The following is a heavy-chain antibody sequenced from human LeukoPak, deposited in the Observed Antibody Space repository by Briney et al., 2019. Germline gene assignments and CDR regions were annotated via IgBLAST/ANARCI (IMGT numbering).Heavy chain of an antibody. J-gene: IGHJ4*02. CDR1: GGTFTTYA. Sequence: SVKVSCTPSGGTFTTYAISWVRQSPGQGREWLGGIIPIFGTANYAQKFQGRVTITADESTSTAYMELSSLRSEDTAVYYYARWGSSGYPYYFDYWGQGTLVTVSS. CDR2: IIPIFGTA. D-gene: IGHD3-22*01. CDR3: ARWGSSGYPYYFDY. V-gene: IGHV1-69*01.